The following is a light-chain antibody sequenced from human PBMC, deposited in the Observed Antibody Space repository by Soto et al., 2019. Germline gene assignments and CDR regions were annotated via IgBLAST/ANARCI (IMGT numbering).Light chain of an antibody. V-gene: IGKV3-20*01. CDR2: GAS. J-gene: IGKJ1*01. CDR1: QSVSSSY. CDR3: QQYNNWPPWT. Sequence: IVLTQSPGTLSLSPGERATLSCRASQSVSSSYLAWYQQKPGQAPRLLIYGASSRATGIPDRFSGSGSGTDFTLTISRLQSEDFAVYYCQQYNNWPPWTFGQGTKVDIK.